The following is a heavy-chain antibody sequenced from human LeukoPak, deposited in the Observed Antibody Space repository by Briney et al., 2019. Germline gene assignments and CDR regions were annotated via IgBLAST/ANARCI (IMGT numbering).Heavy chain of an antibody. CDR2: INHSGST. V-gene: IGHV4-34*01. CDR1: GGSFSGYY. CDR3: SRLFVTGVDGRGWFHS. D-gene: IGHD1-14*01. J-gene: IGHJ5*01. Sequence: SETLSLTCAVYGGSFSGYYWSWLRQPPGKGLEWIGEINHSGSTNYNPSLKSRVTISVDTSKNQFSLKLSSVTAADTAVYYCSRLFVTGVDGRGWFHSWGQGTLVTVSS.